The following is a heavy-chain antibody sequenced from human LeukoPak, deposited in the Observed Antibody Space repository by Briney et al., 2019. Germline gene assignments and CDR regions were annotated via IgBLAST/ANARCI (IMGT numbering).Heavy chain of an antibody. CDR3: AKGLNKYTRYSSSWYNDAFDI. CDR2: ISGSGGST. CDR1: GFTFSSYA. V-gene: IGHV3-23*01. D-gene: IGHD6-13*01. Sequence: GGSLRLSCAASGFTFSSYAMSWVRQAPGKGLEWVSAISGSGGSTYYADSVKGRFTISRDNSKNTLYLQMNSLRAEDTAVYYCAKGLNKYTRYSSSWYNDAFDIWGQGTMVTVSS. J-gene: IGHJ3*02.